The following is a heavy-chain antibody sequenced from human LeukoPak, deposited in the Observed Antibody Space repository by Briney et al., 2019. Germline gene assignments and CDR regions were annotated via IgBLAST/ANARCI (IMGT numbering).Heavy chain of an antibody. Sequence: GASVTVSFKASGGTFSNYAISWVRQAPGQGVEWVGGIIPIFCTANYAQKFQSTVTITADTSTITAYMELSSLRSEDTAVYYCATGARITMTPGYWFDPWGQGTLVTVSS. V-gene: IGHV1-69*06. D-gene: IGHD3-22*01. CDR2: IIPIFCTA. J-gene: IGHJ5*02. CDR3: ATGARITMTPGYWFDP. CDR1: GGTFSNYA.